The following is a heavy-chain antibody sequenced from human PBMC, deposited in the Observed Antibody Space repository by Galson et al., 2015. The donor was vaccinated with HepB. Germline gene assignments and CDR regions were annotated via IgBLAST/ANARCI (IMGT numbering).Heavy chain of an antibody. D-gene: IGHD3-22*01. CDR2: ISGSGGST. CDR1: GFTFSSYA. CDR3: AKGGMGYYDSSGYIFGWGNDAFDI. Sequence: SLRLSCAASGFTFSSYAMSWVRQAPGKGLEWVSAISGSGGSTYYADSVKGRFTISRDNSKNTLYLQMNSLRAEDTAVYYCAKGGMGYYDSSGYIFGWGNDAFDIWGQGTMVTVSS. J-gene: IGHJ3*02. V-gene: IGHV3-23*01.